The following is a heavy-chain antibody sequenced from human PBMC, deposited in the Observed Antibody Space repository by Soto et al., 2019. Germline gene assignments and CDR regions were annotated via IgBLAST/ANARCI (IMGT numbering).Heavy chain of an antibody. V-gene: IGHV4-59*08. D-gene: IGHD4-17*01. J-gene: IGHJ4*02. CDR1: GGSISSYY. CDR2: IYYSGST. Sequence: QVQLQESGPGLVKPSETLSLTCTVSGGSISSYYWSWIRKPPGQGLEWIGYIYYSGSTNYNPSLKRRVTISVDTSKNQLSLKLSSVTAADTAVYSCARRYGYYFDYWGQGTLVTVSS. CDR3: ARRYGYYFDY.